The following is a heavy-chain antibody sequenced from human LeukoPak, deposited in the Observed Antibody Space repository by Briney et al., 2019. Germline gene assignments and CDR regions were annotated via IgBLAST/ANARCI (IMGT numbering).Heavy chain of an antibody. CDR2: IIPIFGTA. Sequence: SVKVSCKASGGTFSSYAISWVRQAPGQGLEWMGGIIPIFGTANYAQKFQGRVTVTTDESTSTAYMELSSLRSEDTAVYYCAIGSSSSWYTTDYWGQGTLVTVSS. D-gene: IGHD6-13*01. J-gene: IGHJ4*02. V-gene: IGHV1-69*05. CDR3: AIGSSSSWYTTDY. CDR1: GGTFSSYA.